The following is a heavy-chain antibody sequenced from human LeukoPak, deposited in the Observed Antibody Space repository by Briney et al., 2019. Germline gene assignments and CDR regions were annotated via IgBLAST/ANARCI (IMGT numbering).Heavy chain of an antibody. V-gene: IGHV4-4*07. CDR2: IYTSGST. CDR3: ARGQIVVVPAYYYYYYMDV. Sequence: SETLSLTCTVSGGSISSYYWSWIRQPAGKGLESIGRIYTSGSTNYNPSLKSRVTMSVDTSKNQFSLKLSSVTAADTAVYYCARGQIVVVPAYYYYYYMDVWGKGTTVTVSS. CDR1: GGSISSYY. J-gene: IGHJ6*03. D-gene: IGHD2-2*01.